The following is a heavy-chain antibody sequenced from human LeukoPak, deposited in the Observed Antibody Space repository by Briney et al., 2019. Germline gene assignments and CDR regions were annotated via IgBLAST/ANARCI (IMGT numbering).Heavy chain of an antibody. V-gene: IGHV4-38-2*02. CDR3: ARDADIVVVTALDY. D-gene: IGHD2-21*02. CDR2: IYHSGST. CDR1: GGSISNYF. J-gene: IGHJ4*02. Sequence: PLETLSLTCTVSGGSISNYFWGWIRQPPGKGLEWIGSIYHSGSTYYNPSLKSRVTISVDTSKNQFSLKLSSVTAADTAVYYCARDADIVVVTALDYWGQGTLVTVSS.